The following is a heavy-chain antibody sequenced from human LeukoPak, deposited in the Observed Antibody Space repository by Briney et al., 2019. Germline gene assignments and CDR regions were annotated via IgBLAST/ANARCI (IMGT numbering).Heavy chain of an antibody. CDR1: GGSLSGHY. Sequence: KPLETLSLTSTVSGGSLSGHYWSWIRQPPGKRLEWIGYLSYTGKTKYIPSLQSRVTISIDTSKSQFSLKLTSVTSADTAVYSCARLLDNDISGDPYTFDVWGQGTTVIVSS. J-gene: IGHJ3*01. D-gene: IGHD3-22*01. CDR3: ARLLDNDISGDPYTFDV. V-gene: IGHV4-59*11. CDR2: LSYTGKT.